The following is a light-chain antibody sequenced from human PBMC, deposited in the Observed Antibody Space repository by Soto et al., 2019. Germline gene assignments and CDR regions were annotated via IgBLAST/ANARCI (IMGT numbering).Light chain of an antibody. CDR3: LLFYGDGVV. J-gene: IGLJ2*01. Sequence: QAVVTPEPSLTVSPGGTVTLTCASSTGAVTSGYYPNWFQQKPGQPPRALIYSTTYKHSWTPARFSGSLLGGKAALTLSGVQPEDEADYYCLLFYGDGVVFGGGTKVTVL. CDR2: STT. V-gene: IGLV7-43*01. CDR1: TGAVTSGYY.